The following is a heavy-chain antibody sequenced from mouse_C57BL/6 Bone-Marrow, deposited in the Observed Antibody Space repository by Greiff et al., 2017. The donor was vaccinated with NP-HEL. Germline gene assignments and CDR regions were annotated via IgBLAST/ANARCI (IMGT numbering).Heavy chain of an antibody. Sequence: EVQLQQSGAELVRPGASVKLSCTASGFNIKDDYMHWVKQRPEQGLEWIGWIDPENGDTEYASKFQGKATITADTSSNTAYLQLSSLTSEDTAVYYCTPIDYGNYEGAMDYWGQGTSVTVSS. CDR2: IDPENGDT. V-gene: IGHV14-4*01. D-gene: IGHD2-1*01. J-gene: IGHJ4*01. CDR1: GFNIKDDY. CDR3: TPIDYGNYEGAMDY.